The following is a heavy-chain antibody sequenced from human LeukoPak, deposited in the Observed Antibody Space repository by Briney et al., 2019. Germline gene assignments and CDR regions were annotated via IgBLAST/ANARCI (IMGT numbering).Heavy chain of an antibody. D-gene: IGHD6-13*01. CDR3: ARKGGRQQLVRWFDP. CDR1: GGSFSGYY. J-gene: IGHJ5*02. CDR2: INHSGST. Sequence: SETLSLTCAVYGGSFSGYYWSWIRQPPGKGLEWIGEINHSGSTNYNPSLQSRVTISVDTSKNQFSLKLSSVTAADTAVYYCARKGGRQQLVRWFDPWGQGTLVTVSS. V-gene: IGHV4-34*01.